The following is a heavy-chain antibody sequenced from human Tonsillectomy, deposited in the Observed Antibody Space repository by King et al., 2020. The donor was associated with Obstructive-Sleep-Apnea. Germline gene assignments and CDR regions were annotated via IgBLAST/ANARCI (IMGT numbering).Heavy chain of an antibody. CDR2: IRYDGTKE. J-gene: IGHJ5*01. CDR1: GFTFSHYG. Sequence: VQLVESGGGVVQPGRSLRLSCAASGFTFSHYGMHWVRQAPGKGLEWVAFIRYDGTKEDYAESVKGRFTISRDNSKNTVYLQMNSLGGEDTAVYYCAKGNWGSISLLTDPLPPDSWGQGTQVTVSS. V-gene: IGHV3-30*02. D-gene: IGHD7-27*01. CDR3: AKGNWGSISLLTDPLPPDS.